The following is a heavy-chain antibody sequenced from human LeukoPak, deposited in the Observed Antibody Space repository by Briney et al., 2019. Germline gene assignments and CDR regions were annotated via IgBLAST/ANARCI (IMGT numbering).Heavy chain of an antibody. CDR3: ARLPYSYYDYVWGSPRGMDV. V-gene: IGHV5-51*01. CDR1: GYRFTSYW. CDR2: IYPGDSDT. D-gene: IGHD3-16*01. J-gene: IGHJ6*02. Sequence: GGSLKISFQGSGYRFTSYWIGWVRPMPGKGLEWMGIIYPGDSDTRYSPSFQGQVTISADKSISTAYLQWSSLKASDTAMYYCARLPYSYYDYVWGSPRGMDVWGQGTTVTVSS.